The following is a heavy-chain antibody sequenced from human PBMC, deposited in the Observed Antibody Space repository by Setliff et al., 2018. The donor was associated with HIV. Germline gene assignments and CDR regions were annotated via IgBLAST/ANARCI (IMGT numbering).Heavy chain of an antibody. J-gene: IGHJ4*02. CDR3: ARETQTGSGSYLH. CDR2: MNCMNGDT. CDR1: GYTFTNYY. Sequence: ASVKVSCKTSGYTFTNYYVNWVRQAPGQGLEWIGIMNCMNGDTSYAQNLKGRVTVTRDTSTSTVYMDLTGLRPEDTAVYYCARETQTGSGSYLHWGRGTLVTVSS. D-gene: IGHD3-10*01. V-gene: IGHV1-46*01.